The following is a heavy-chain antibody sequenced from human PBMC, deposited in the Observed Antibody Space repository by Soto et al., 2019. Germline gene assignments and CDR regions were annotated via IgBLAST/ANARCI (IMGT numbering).Heavy chain of an antibody. Sequence: EVQLVQSGAEVKKPGESLRISCKGSGYSFTSYWISWVRQMPGKGLEWMGRIDPSDSYTNYTTSFKGHVTISSDKSISTAYLQWSSLTASDTAEYNWAIQGGILCLGEFENAYYYYYGMDVWCQGTTVTVSS. CDR3: AIQGGILCLGEFENAYYYYYGMDV. D-gene: IGHD3-10*01. V-gene: IGHV5-10-1*03. CDR2: IDPSDSYT. J-gene: IGHJ6*02. CDR1: GYSFTSYW.